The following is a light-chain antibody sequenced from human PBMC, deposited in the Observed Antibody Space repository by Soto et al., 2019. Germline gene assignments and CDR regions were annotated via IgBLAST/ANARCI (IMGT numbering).Light chain of an antibody. CDR2: EVS. CDR1: SSDVGSYNR. CDR3: YSFTSSNTYA. J-gene: IGLJ1*01. Sequence: QSVLTQPPSVSGSPGQSVAISCTGTSSDVGSYNRVSWYQQAPGTAPKVMIYEVSNRPSGVPDRFSGSKSGNTASLTISGLQPEDEADYYCYSFTSSNTYAFGTGTKVPS. V-gene: IGLV2-18*02.